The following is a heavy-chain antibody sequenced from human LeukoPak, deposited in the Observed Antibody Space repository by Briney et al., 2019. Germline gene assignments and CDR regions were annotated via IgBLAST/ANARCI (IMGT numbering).Heavy chain of an antibody. CDR3: AASSGYYYAAFDI. CDR1: GFTFTSSA. D-gene: IGHD3-22*01. J-gene: IGHJ3*02. V-gene: IGHV1-58*02. CDR2: IVVSSGNT. Sequence: GASVKVSCKASGFTFTSSAMQWVRQARGQRLEWIGWIVVSSGNTNYAQKFQERVTITRDMSTSTAYMELSSLRSEDTAVYYCAASSGYYYAAFDIWGQGTMVTVSS.